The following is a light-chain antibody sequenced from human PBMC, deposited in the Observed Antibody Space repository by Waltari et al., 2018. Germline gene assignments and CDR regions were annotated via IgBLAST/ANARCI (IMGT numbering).Light chain of an antibody. V-gene: IGLV2-14*03. CDR2: DVT. CDR1: SRDVGGSTP. J-gene: IGLJ3*02. Sequence: QSALPQPASASGSPGTPIPLSRTGPSRDVGGSTPVSWYQQHPGRAPQIIIFDVTYRPSGVSDRFSGSKSGNTASLTISGLQAEDEADYYCSSYTRSRTLVFGGGTRVTVL. CDR3: SSYTRSRTLV.